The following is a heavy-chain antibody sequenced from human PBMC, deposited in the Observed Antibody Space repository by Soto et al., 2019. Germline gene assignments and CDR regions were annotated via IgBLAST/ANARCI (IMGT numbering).Heavy chain of an antibody. J-gene: IGHJ6*02. D-gene: IGHD7-27*01. CDR3: ATGARSYYYGMDV. V-gene: IGHV3-30*03. CDR1: GFTFSSFG. CDR2: ISYDGSNK. Sequence: PGGSLRLSCAASGFTFSSFGMHWVRQAPGKGLEWVALISYDGSNKYYADSVKGRFTISRDNSKNTLYLQMNSLRAEDTAVYYCATGARSYYYGMDVWGQGTTVTVSS.